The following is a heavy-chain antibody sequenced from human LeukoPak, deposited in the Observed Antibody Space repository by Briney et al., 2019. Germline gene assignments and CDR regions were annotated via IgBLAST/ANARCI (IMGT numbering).Heavy chain of an antibody. CDR3: ARPYYDFWSGYQDAFDI. CDR2: IYPGDSDT. D-gene: IGHD3-3*01. Sequence: GESLKISGKGSGYSFTSYWIGWVRQMPGKGLEWMGIIYPGDSDTRYSPSLQGQVTISADKSISTAYLQWSSLKASDTAMYYCARPYYDFWSGYQDAFDIWGQGTMVTVSS. V-gene: IGHV5-51*01. J-gene: IGHJ3*02. CDR1: GYSFTSYW.